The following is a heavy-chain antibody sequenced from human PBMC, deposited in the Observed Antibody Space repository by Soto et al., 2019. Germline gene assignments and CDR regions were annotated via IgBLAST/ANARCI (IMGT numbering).Heavy chain of an antibody. J-gene: IGHJ6*02. CDR3: ARGAFCGGAPGCRDMDV. CDR1: GYTFISHS. Sequence: GSSVKVSCKSSGYTFISHSITWVRQAPGQGLEWMGRISAYNGNTNYAQKLQGRVTMTTDPSTSTAYMELRSLRSDETAVYYCARGAFCGGAPGCRDMDVWGQGTTVTVSS. CDR2: ISAYNGNT. V-gene: IGHV1-18*01. D-gene: IGHD2-21*01.